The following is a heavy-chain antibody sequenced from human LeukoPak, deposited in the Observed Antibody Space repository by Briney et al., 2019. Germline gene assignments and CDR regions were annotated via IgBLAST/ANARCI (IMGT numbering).Heavy chain of an antibody. CDR3: AAGAGITRY. J-gene: IGHJ4*02. Sequence: GGSLRLSCAASGLTFYDYAMHWVRQAPGKGLEWVSGITWNSGSIAYADSVKGRFTISRDNAKNPLYLQVNSLRSEDTALYYCAAGAGITRYWGQGTLVTVSS. V-gene: IGHV3-9*01. CDR2: ITWNSGSI. CDR1: GLTFYDYA. D-gene: IGHD3-10*01.